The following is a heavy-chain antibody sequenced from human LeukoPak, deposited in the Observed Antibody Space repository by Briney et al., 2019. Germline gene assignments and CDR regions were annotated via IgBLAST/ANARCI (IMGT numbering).Heavy chain of an antibody. D-gene: IGHD1-26*01. V-gene: IGHV1-8*01. J-gene: IGHJ5*02. CDR3: VRLFVEGASGWFDP. CDR2: MNPNSGNT. Sequence: SSVNVSYKTSGYTLSNYQINWVRQPPGQGLDWMGWMNPNSGNTAYAQKFQGRVTMTRDVSLRTAYMELSSLRSEDTDVYYCVRLFVEGASGWFDPWGQGTLVTVS. CDR1: GYTLSNYQ.